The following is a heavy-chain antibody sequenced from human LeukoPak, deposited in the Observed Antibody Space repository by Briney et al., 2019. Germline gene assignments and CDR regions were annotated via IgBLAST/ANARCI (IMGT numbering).Heavy chain of an antibody. CDR2: IYTSGST. CDR1: GGSISSYY. D-gene: IGHD3-10*01. CDR3: ARVVRHYYYYYMDV. Sequence: SETLSLTCTVSGGSISSYYWSWIRQPPGKGLEWIGYIYTSGSTNYNPSLKSRVTISVDTSKNQFSLKLSSVTAADTAVHYCARVVRHYYYYYMDVWGKGTTVTVSS. J-gene: IGHJ6*03. V-gene: IGHV4-4*09.